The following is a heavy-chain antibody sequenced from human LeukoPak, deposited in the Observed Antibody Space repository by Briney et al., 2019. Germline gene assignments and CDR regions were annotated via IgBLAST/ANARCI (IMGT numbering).Heavy chain of an antibody. V-gene: IGHV1-3*01. Sequence: GASVKVSCKASGYTFTRYAMHWVRQAPGQRLEWMGWINAGNGDTKYSQKFQGRVTITRDTSASTVYMELSSLRSEDTAVYFCARDRYSHGLYCFDFWGQGTLVTVSS. J-gene: IGHJ4*02. CDR1: GYTFTRYA. D-gene: IGHD5-18*01. CDR3: ARDRYSHGLYCFDF. CDR2: INAGNGDT.